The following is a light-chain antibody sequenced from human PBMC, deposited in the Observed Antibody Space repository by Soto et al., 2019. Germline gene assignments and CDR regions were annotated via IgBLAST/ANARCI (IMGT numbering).Light chain of an antibody. CDR1: QRITT. CDR3: QHYHGWPIT. Sequence: EIVMTQSPATLSLSPGERATLSCRASQRITTVAWYQQKPGQAPRLLIYGLSIRAPGVPARFSVSGSGTEFTLTISSLQSEDFAVYYCQHYHGWPITFGQGTRLEIK. J-gene: IGKJ5*01. CDR2: GLS. V-gene: IGKV3-15*01.